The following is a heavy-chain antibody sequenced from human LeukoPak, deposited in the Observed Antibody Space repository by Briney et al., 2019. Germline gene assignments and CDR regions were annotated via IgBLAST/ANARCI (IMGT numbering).Heavy chain of an antibody. CDR3: ARDGHYGSGSYRDY. V-gene: IGHV1-46*01. CDR1: GYTFTSYY. Sequence: ASVKVSCKASGYTFTSYYMHWVRQAPGQGLEWMGLINPTGGSTGYAQKFQGRVTMTRDMSTSTDYMELSSLRSEDTAIYYCARDGHYGSGSYRDYWGQGTLVTVSS. D-gene: IGHD3-10*01. CDR2: INPTGGST. J-gene: IGHJ4*02.